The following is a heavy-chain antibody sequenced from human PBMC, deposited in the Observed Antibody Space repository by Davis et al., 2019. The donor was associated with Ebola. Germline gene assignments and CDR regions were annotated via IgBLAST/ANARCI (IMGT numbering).Heavy chain of an antibody. CDR3: ARERWNMAARYFDY. D-gene: IGHD6-6*01. J-gene: IGHJ4*02. V-gene: IGHV3-64*01. CDR1: GFTFSSYG. CDR2: ISSNGRGI. Sequence: GESLKISCAASGFTFSSYGMHWVRQAPGKGLEYLSSISSNGRGIYSANSVKGRFTISRDESKNTLYLQMGRLRAEDMGVYYCARERWNMAARYFDYWGQGTLVTVSS.